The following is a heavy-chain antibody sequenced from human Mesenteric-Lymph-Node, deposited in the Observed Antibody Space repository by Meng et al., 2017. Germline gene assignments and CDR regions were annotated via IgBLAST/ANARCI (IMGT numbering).Heavy chain of an antibody. V-gene: IGHV4-30-4*01. CDR2: MDYRGST. Sequence: QVQLQVSGPGLVKPSQTLSLTCTVSCDSISSGEYFWSWIRQPPGKGLEWIGYMDYRGSTFYNPSLKSRVTISVDTSKNQFSLKLSSVTAADTAVYFCARGELLWDYWGQGTLVTVSS. D-gene: IGHD2-2*01. J-gene: IGHJ4*02. CDR3: ARGELLWDY. CDR1: CDSISSGEYF.